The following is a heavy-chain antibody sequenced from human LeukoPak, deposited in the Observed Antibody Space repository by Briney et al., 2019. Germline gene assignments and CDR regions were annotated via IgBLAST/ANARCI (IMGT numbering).Heavy chain of an antibody. CDR2: ISADNGKT. J-gene: IGHJ5*02. CDR1: GYSFISYG. V-gene: IGHV1-18*01. CDR3: ARAIDVYGSGSYTLLNWFDP. D-gene: IGHD3-10*01. Sequence: GASVKVSCKASGYSFISYGIGWVRQAPGQGLEWMGWISADNGKTNYAQKFQGRVTMTTDTSTSTAYMELRSLRSDDTAVYYCARAIDVYGSGSYTLLNWFDPWGQGTLVTVSS.